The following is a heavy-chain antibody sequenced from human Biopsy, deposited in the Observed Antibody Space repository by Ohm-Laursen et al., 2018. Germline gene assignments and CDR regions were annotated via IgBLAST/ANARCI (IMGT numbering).Heavy chain of an antibody. D-gene: IGHD3-22*01. CDR3: ARDRGFYSDRTVPGYFDL. V-gene: IGHV4-59*01. CDR1: GVSISSYY. J-gene: IGHJ2*01. Sequence: SQTLSPTCTVSGVSISSYYWSRIRQPPGQGLEWIGNVYYTGNTDSNPSLQSRVTISVDTSKNHFSLRLRSVTPADTAIYYCARDRGFYSDRTVPGYFDLWGRGTLVTVSS. CDR2: VYYTGNT.